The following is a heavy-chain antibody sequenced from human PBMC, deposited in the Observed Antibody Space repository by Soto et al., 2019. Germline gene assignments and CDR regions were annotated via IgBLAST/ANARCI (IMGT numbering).Heavy chain of an antibody. CDR3: ARGLSSSWYWGPDY. CDR1: GFTFSSYA. Sequence: QVQLVESGGGVVQPGRSLRLSCAASGFTFSSYAMHWVRQAPGKGLEWVAVISYDGSNKYYADSVKGRFTISRDNSKNTLYLQMNSLRAEDTAVYYCARGLSSSWYWGPDYWGQGTPVTVSS. V-gene: IGHV3-30-3*01. J-gene: IGHJ4*02. D-gene: IGHD6-13*01. CDR2: ISYDGSNK.